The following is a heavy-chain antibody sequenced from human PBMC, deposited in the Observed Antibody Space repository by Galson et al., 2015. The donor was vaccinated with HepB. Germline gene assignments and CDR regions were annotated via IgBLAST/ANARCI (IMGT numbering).Heavy chain of an antibody. V-gene: IGHV4-59*01. CDR3: ARGNRQLEPYFDY. Sequence: ETLSLTCSVSGGSISSFYWSWIRQPPGKGLEWIGYIYSSGTTTYNPSLKSRVAISLDTSKNQFSLKVRSVTAADTAIYYCARGNRQLEPYFDYWGQGTLVTVSS. CDR2: IYSSGTT. D-gene: IGHD1-1*01. J-gene: IGHJ4*02. CDR1: GGSISSFY.